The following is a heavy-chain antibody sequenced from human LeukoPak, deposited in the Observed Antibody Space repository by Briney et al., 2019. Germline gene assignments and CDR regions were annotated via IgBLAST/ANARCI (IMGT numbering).Heavy chain of an antibody. D-gene: IGHD2-2*01. CDR3: ARDRHQLLFNPLDY. V-gene: IGHV3-11*04. CDR2: ISSSGSTI. Sequence: GGSLRLSCAASGFTFRDYYMSWIRQAPGKGLEWVSYISSSGSTIYYADSVKGRFTISRDNAKNSLYLQMNSLRAEDTAVYYCARDRHQLLFNPLDYWGQGTLVTVSS. J-gene: IGHJ4*02. CDR1: GFTFRDYY.